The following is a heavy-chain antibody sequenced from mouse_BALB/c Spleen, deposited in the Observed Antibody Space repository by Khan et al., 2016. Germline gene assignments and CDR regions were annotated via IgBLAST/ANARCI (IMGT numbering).Heavy chain of an antibody. CDR1: GFSLTSYG. V-gene: IGHV2-9*02. D-gene: IGHD1-2*01. CDR2: IWASGST. CDR3: ATDGYSHPCFFS. Sequence: QVQLKESGPGLVAPSQSLSITCTVSGFSLTSYGVHWVRQPPGKGLEWMGVIWASGSTDYNSAIMSRLNISKDNSKSQDFLKMNSLQTDDTAMYYCATDGYSHPCFFSCGHGTLVTVSA. J-gene: IGHJ3*01.